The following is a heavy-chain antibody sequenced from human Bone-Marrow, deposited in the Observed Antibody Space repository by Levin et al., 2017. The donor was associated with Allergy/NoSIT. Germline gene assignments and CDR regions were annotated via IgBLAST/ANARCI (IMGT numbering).Heavy chain of an antibody. V-gene: IGHV3-13*01. CDR1: GFIVRTYD. J-gene: IGHJ6*02. Sequence: LSLPCAASGFIVRTYDIHWVRQVVGKGLEWVAEIGTGSDSHYSDSVKGRFTISRENSKNSVYLQMNSLTDGDTAVYFCARDLSRNGMDVWGQGTTVTVSS. CDR2: IGTGSDS. CDR3: ARDLSRNGMDV.